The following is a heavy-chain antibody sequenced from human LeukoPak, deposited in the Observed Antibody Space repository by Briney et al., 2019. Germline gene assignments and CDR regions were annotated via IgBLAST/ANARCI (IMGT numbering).Heavy chain of an antibody. CDR1: GFTFSSYA. Sequence: QPGGSLRLSCAASGFTFSSYAMSWVRQAPGKGLEWVSAISGSGGSTYYADTVKGRFTISRDNSKNTLYLQMNSLRAEDTAVYYCAKDPPSNQDGYYDILTGYYISEGQNWFDPWGQGTLVTVSS. J-gene: IGHJ5*02. CDR2: ISGSGGST. V-gene: IGHV3-23*01. D-gene: IGHD3-9*01. CDR3: AKDPPSNQDGYYDILTGYYISEGQNWFDP.